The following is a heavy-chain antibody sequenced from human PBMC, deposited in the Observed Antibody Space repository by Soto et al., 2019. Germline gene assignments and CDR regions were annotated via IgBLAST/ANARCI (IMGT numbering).Heavy chain of an antibody. CDR1: GGSFSGYY. D-gene: IGHD4-17*01. J-gene: IGHJ6*02. CDR3: ARVRRMTTVTVYVSYGMDV. V-gene: IGHV4-34*01. Sequence: SETLSLTCAVYGGSFSGYYWSWIRQPPGKGLEWIGEINHSVSTNYNPSLKSRVTISVDTSKNQFSLKLSSVTAADTAVYYCARVRRMTTVTVYVSYGMDVWGQGTRVTVSS. CDR2: INHSVST.